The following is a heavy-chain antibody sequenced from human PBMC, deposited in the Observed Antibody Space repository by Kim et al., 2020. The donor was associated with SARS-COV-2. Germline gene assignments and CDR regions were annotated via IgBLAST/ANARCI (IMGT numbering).Heavy chain of an antibody. CDR3: VRGLEWDSAADY. J-gene: IGHJ4*02. V-gene: IGHV3-7*02. CDR1: GFTFMNKW. Sequence: GGSLRLSCAMSGFTFMNKWMSWVRQAPGKGLEWLANINQDGSDYHYVDSVKGRFTIYRDNAKSSLYLQMDSLRVEDTALYYCVRGLEWDSAADYWGQVTL. D-gene: IGHD3-3*01. CDR2: INQDGSDY.